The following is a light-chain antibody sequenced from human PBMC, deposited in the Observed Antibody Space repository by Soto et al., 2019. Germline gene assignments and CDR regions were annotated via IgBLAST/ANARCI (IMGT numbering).Light chain of an antibody. CDR2: EVS. Sequence: QSALTQPASVSGSPGQSITISCTGTSSDVGGYNYVSWYQQHPGKAPKLMIYEVSNRPSGVSNRFSGSKSGNPASLTISGLQTEDDADYYCSSFTSINTWVFGGGTKLTVL. J-gene: IGLJ3*02. CDR3: SSFTSINTWV. CDR1: SSDVGGYNY. V-gene: IGLV2-14*01.